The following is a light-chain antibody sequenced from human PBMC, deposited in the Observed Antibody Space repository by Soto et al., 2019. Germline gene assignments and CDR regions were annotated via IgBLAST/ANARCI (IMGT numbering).Light chain of an antibody. V-gene: IGKV1-5*03. CDR2: KAS. CDR3: QQYNDLST. CDR1: QTIGTW. J-gene: IGKJ4*01. Sequence: DIQMTQSPSTLSASVGDTVTITCRASQTIGTWLAWYQQKPAKAPKLLIYKASTLESGAPSRFSGSGSGTEFTLTISSLQADDFATYYCQQYNDLSTFGGGTKVEIK.